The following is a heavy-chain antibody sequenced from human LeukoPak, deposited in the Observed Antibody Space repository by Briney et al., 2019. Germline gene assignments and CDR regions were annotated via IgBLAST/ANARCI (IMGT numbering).Heavy chain of an antibody. CDR1: GGSFSNYY. J-gene: IGHJ5*02. V-gene: IGHV4-34*01. Sequence: SETLSLTCAVYGGSFSNYYWSWIRQPPGKGLEWIGEINHSGSTSYNPSLKSRVTMSVDTSKNQFSLKVRSVTAADTAVYYCARTTEDCSSTSCYQYWFDPWGQGTLVTVSS. D-gene: IGHD2-2*01. CDR2: INHSGST. CDR3: ARTTEDCSSTSCYQYWFDP.